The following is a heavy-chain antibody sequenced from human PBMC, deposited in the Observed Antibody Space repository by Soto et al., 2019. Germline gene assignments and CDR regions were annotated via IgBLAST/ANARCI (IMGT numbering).Heavy chain of an antibody. D-gene: IGHD3-3*01. Sequence: VQLLESGGGLVQPGGSLSLSCAASGFTFNSYAMSWVRQAPGKGLEWVSLISGNGGTTNYADSVKGRFTISRDNSKKKLYLQMDSLRAEDTAVYYCAKGKSHTLFGVDTLFDYWGQGTLVTVSS. J-gene: IGHJ4*02. CDR1: GFTFNSYA. V-gene: IGHV3-23*01. CDR2: ISGNGGTT. CDR3: AKGKSHTLFGVDTLFDY.